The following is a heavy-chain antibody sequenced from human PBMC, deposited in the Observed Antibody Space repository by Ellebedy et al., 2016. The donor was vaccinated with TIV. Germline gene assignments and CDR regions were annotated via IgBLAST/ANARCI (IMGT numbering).Heavy chain of an antibody. CDR1: GFPFGGYW. J-gene: IGHJ6*03. CDR2: IKQDGSET. CDR3: ARRYMDV. Sequence: GGSLRLSXAGFGFPFGGYWMGWVRQAPGKGLEWVANIKQDGSETHYVDTVRGRFTISRDNAKNSLYLQMNNLRAEDTAVYYCARRYMDVWGKGTTVTVSS. V-gene: IGHV3-7*01.